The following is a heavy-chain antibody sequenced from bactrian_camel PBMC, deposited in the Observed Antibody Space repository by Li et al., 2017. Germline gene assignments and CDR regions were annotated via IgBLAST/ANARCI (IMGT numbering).Heavy chain of an antibody. Sequence: HVQLVESGGGSVQAGGPLRLSCAASGYTYSAYCMGWFRQAPGKERERIATMQADGSTAYADSVKGRFTISQDNAKNILYLQMNSLKPEDTAMYYCAARDTGLCEIMSAYNYWGQGTQVTVS. CDR2: MQADGST. D-gene: IGHD5*01. J-gene: IGHJ4*01. CDR3: AARDTGLCEIMSAYNY. CDR1: GYTYSAYC. V-gene: IGHV3S55*01.